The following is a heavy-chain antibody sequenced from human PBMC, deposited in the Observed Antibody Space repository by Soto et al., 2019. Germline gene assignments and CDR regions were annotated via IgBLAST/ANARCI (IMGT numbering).Heavy chain of an antibody. CDR2: ISAYNGNT. J-gene: IGHJ4*02. V-gene: IGHV1-18*01. CDR1: GYTFTSYG. CDR3: ARVGCSSTSCYGGSHGVALY. D-gene: IGHD2-2*01. Sequence: ASVKLSCKASGYTFTSYGISWVRQAPGQGLEWMGWISAYNGNTNYAQKLQGRVTMTTDTSTSTAYMELRSLRSDDTAVYYCARVGCSSTSCYGGSHGVALYWGQGTLVTISS.